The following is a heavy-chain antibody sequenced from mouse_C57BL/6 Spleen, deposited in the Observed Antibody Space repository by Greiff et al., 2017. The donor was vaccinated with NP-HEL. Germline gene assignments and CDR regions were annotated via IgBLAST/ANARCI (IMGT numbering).Heavy chain of an antibody. J-gene: IGHJ4*01. D-gene: IGHD3-2*02. CDR1: GYAFSSSW. Sequence: VNVVESGPELVKPGASVKISCKASGYAFSSSWMNWVKQRPGKGLEWIGRIYPGDGDTNYNGKFKGKATLTADKSSSTAYMQLSSLTAEDSAVYFCARQLRLWAMDYWGQGTSVTVSS. CDR3: ARQLRLWAMDY. V-gene: IGHV1-82*01. CDR2: IYPGDGDT.